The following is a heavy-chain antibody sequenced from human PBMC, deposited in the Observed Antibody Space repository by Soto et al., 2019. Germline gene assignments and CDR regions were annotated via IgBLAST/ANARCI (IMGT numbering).Heavy chain of an antibody. J-gene: IGHJ2*01. CDR1: GGSISSGGYY. Sequence: SETLSLTCTVSGGSISSGGYYWSWIRQHPGKGLEWIGYIYYSGSTYYNPSLKSRVTISVDTSKNQFSLKLSSVTAADTAVYYCARQTWIQKWYFDLWGRGTLVTVSS. CDR2: IYYSGST. D-gene: IGHD5-18*01. CDR3: ARQTWIQKWYFDL. V-gene: IGHV4-31*03.